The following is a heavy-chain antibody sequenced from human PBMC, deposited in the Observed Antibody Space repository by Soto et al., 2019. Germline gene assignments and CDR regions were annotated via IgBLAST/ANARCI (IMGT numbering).Heavy chain of an antibody. V-gene: IGHV1-18*01. Sequence: QGQLVQSGAEVKKPGASVKVSCKASGYTFTRYGISWVRQAPGQGLEWMGWISGYNGDTNYAQKFQGRVTMTVDTSTTTAFMELTSLTSDDRAVYYCAKNGQPPYYCSGMDVWGQGTTVTVSS. CDR2: ISGYNGDT. CDR3: AKNGQPPYYCSGMDV. CDR1: GYTFTRYG. J-gene: IGHJ6*02. D-gene: IGHD2-8*01.